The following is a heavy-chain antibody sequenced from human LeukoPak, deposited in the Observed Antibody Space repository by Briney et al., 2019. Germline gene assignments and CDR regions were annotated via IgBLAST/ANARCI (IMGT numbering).Heavy chain of an antibody. V-gene: IGHV5-51*01. J-gene: IGHJ6*03. CDR1: GYSFSTYW. CDR3: ARLPLNVYSSSSRDYYYYYYMDV. Sequence: GESLKISCQGSGYSFSTYWITWVRQMPGKGLEWMGIIYPGDSDTRYSPSFQGQVTISADKSISTAYLQWSSLKASDTAIYYCARLPLNVYSSSSRDYYYYYYMDVWGKGTTVTVSS. D-gene: IGHD6-6*01. CDR2: IYPGDSDT.